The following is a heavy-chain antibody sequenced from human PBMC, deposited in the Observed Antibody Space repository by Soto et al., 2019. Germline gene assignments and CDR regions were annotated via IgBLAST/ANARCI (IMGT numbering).Heavy chain of an antibody. V-gene: IGHV4-30-4*08. CDR3: SGGVSSSGYLYYFDY. Sequence: PSETLSLTCTVSGGSISGGGYYWSWIRQPPGKGLEWIGYIYYSGSTYYNPSLQSRVTISVDTSKSKFSLKLSSVTAAAPAVYQCSGGVSSSGYLYYFDYWGQGTLVTVSS. CDR2: IYYSGST. J-gene: IGHJ4*02. D-gene: IGHD3-22*01. CDR1: GGSISGGGYY.